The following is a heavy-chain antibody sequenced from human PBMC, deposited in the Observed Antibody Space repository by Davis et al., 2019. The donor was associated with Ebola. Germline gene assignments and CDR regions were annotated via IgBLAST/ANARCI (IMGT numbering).Heavy chain of an antibody. D-gene: IGHD6-6*01. CDR3: ARERQLVRKNYYYYYGMDV. Sequence: GESLKISCAASGFTFSSYAMHWVRQAPGKGLEWVAVISYDGSNKYYADSVKGRFTISRDNSKNTLYLQMNSLRAGDTAVYYCARERQLVRKNYYYYYGMDVWGQGTTVTVSS. J-gene: IGHJ6*02. CDR1: GFTFSSYA. V-gene: IGHV3-30*14. CDR2: ISYDGSNK.